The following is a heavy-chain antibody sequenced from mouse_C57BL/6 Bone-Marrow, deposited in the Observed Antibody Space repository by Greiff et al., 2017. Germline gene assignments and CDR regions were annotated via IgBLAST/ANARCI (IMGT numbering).Heavy chain of an antibody. CDR1: GFTFSSYA. V-gene: IGHV5-4*01. CDR3: ARESKIYYGNPAWFAY. J-gene: IGHJ3*01. D-gene: IGHD2-1*01. Sequence: DVMLVESGGGLVKPGGSLKLSCAASGFTFSSYAMSWVRQTPEKRLEWVATISDGGSYTYYPDNVKGRFTISRDNAKNNLYLQMSHLKSEDTAMYYCARESKIYYGNPAWFAYWGQGTLVTVSA. CDR2: ISDGGSYT.